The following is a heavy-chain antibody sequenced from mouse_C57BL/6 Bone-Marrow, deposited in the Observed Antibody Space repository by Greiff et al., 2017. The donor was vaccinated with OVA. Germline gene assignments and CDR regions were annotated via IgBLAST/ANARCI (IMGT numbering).Heavy chain of an antibody. V-gene: IGHV1-82*01. Sequence: VQLQQSGPELVKPGASVKISCKASGYAFSSSWLNWVKQRPGKGLEWIGRIYPGDGDTNYNGKFKGKATLTADKSSRAAYMQLSSLTSEDSAVYFCARYEYDGRAFDYWGQGTTLTVSS. D-gene: IGHD2-14*01. CDR2: IYPGDGDT. CDR1: GYAFSSSW. CDR3: ARYEYDGRAFDY. J-gene: IGHJ2*01.